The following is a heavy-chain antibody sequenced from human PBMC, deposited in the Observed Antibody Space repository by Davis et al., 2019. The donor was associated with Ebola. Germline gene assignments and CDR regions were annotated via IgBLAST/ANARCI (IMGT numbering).Heavy chain of an antibody. CDR2: IYYSGST. CDR1: GGSVSSGSYY. D-gene: IGHD1-1*01. Sequence: PSETLSLTCTVSGGSVSSGSYYWSWIRQPPGKGLEWIGYIYYSGSTNYNPSLKSRVTISVDTSKNQFSLKLSSVTAADTAVYYCARDRNWNADAFDIWGQGTMVTVSS. V-gene: IGHV4-61*01. J-gene: IGHJ3*02. CDR3: ARDRNWNADAFDI.